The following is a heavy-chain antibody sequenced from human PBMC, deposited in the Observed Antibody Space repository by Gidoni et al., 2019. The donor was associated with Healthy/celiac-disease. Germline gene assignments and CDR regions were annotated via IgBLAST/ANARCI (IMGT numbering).Heavy chain of an antibody. J-gene: IGHJ4*02. CDR1: GFPFSRYA. D-gene: IGHD3-10*01. Sequence: EVQLLESGGGLVQPGGSLSLSCAAHGFPFSRYAMCGVRQAPGKGLVWVSAISGSVGSTYYADSVKGRFTISRDNSKNTLYLQMNSLRAEDTAVYYCAKGLEGVRGVGQIDYWGQGTLVTVSS. CDR2: ISGSVGST. V-gene: IGHV3-23*01. CDR3: AKGLEGVRGVGQIDY.